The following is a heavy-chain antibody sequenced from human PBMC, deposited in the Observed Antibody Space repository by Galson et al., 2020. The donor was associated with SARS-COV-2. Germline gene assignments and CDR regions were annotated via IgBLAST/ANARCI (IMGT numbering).Heavy chain of an antibody. D-gene: IGHD3-10*01. CDR2: ISAYNGNT. J-gene: IGHJ4*02. CDR1: GYTFTSHG. V-gene: IGHV1-18*01. Sequence: ASVKVSCKASGYTFTSHGISWVRQAPGQGLEWMGWISAYNGNTNYAQKLQGRVTMTTDTSTSTAYMELRSLRSDDTAVYYCARVGILWFGEGHYFDYWGQGTLVTVSS. CDR3: ARVGILWFGEGHYFDY.